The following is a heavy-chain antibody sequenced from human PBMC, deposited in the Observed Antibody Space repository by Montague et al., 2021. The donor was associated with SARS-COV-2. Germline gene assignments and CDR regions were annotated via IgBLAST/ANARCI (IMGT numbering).Heavy chain of an antibody. J-gene: IGHJ4*02. D-gene: IGHD2-2*01. CDR3: ARDPNCGSTSCYYHY. Sequence: SLRLSCAASGFTSSNYWMSWVRQAPGKGLERVANIKEDGGQKYYVDSVKGRFTISRDNAKNSLYLQMNSLRAEDTAVYYCARDPNCGSTSCYYHYWGQGTLVTVSS. V-gene: IGHV3-7*01. CDR2: IKEDGGQK. CDR1: GFTSSNYW.